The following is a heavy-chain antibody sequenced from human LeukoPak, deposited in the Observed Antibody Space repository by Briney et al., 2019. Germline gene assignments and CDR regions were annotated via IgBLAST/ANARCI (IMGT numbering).Heavy chain of an antibody. CDR3: ARDYLSTSGLEHYYYYYYMDV. Sequence: GGSLRLSCAASGFTFSSYGMHWVRQAPGKGLEWVAVISYDGSNKYYADSVKGRFTISRDNSKNTLYLQMNSLRAEDTAVYYCARDYLSTSGLEHYYYYYYMDVWGKGTTVTVSS. J-gene: IGHJ6*03. CDR2: ISYDGSNK. D-gene: IGHD2-2*01. V-gene: IGHV3-30*03. CDR1: GFTFSSYG.